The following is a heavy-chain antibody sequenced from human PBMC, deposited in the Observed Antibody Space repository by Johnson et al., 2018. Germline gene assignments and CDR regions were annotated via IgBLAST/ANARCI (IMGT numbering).Heavy chain of an antibody. V-gene: IGHV3-49*05. J-gene: IGHJ4*02. CDR1: DFPFRDYG. D-gene: IGHD3-10*01. CDR3: TRDGQGTYGAGRAFDY. Sequence: VQLVQAGGGLVKQGRSLRLSCTGSDFPFRDYGLLWFRQAPGKGLEWVGLIRSKTFGGTTAYAASVRGRFTISRDDSKSIASLQMNSLETEDTAVYYCTRDGQGTYGAGRAFDYWGQGTLVTVSS. CDR2: IRSKTFGGTT.